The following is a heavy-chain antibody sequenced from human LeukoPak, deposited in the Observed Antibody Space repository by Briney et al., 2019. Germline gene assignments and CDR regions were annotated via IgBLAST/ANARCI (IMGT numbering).Heavy chain of an antibody. J-gene: IGHJ6*02. D-gene: IGHD3-9*01. Sequence: GGSLRLSCAASGFTFSDYYMSWIRQAPGKGLEWVSYISSSGSTIYYADSVKGRFTISRDNAKNSLYLQMNSLRAEDTAVYYCARDSIADRYFDWITHSRGVMDVWGQGTTVTVSS. CDR2: ISSSGSTI. CDR1: GFTFSDYY. CDR3: ARDSIADRYFDWITHSRGVMDV. V-gene: IGHV3-11*01.